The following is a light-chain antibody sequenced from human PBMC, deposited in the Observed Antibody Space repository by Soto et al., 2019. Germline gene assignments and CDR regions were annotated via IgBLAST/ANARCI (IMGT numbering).Light chain of an antibody. CDR3: QQRSNWPPRLT. Sequence: EIVLTPSPAALSLSPGARASLSCGGGQCVSSYLAWYQQKPGQAPRLLIYDASNRATGIPARFSGSGSGTDFTLTISSLEPEDFAVYYCQQRSNWPPRLTFGGGTKVDIK. V-gene: IGKV3-11*01. CDR1: QCVSSY. CDR2: DAS. J-gene: IGKJ4*01.